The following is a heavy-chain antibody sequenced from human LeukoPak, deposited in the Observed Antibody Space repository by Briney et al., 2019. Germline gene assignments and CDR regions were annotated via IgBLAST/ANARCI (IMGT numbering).Heavy chain of an antibody. CDR2: IYYSGST. Sequence: SETLSLTCTVSGGSISSYYWSWIRQPPGKGLEWIGYIYYSGSTNYNPSLMSRVTISVDTSKNQFSLKLSSVTAADTAVYYCARREISSGYVYYFDYWGQGPLVTVSS. CDR3: ARREISSGYVYYFDY. CDR1: GGSISSYY. J-gene: IGHJ4*02. V-gene: IGHV4-59*01. D-gene: IGHD3-22*01.